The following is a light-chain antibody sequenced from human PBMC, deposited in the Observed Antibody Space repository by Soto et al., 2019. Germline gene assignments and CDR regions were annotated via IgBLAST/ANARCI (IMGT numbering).Light chain of an antibody. J-gene: IGLJ1*01. Sequence: QSVLTQPPSASGTPGQTFTIACSGSRSNIGNNYVCWYQQLPGAAPKLLIYRNTQRPSGVPDRFSGSKSGTAASLAISGLRSEDEADYFCEAWDDSLSGHVFGTGTKVTVL. CDR1: RSNIGNNY. CDR2: RNT. CDR3: EAWDDSLSGHV. V-gene: IGLV1-47*01.